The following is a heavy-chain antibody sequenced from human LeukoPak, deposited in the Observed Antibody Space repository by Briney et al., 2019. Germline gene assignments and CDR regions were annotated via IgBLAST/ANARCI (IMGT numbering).Heavy chain of an antibody. V-gene: IGHV3-21*01. CDR2: ISSSSSYI. CDR1: GFTFSSYS. D-gene: IGHD6-13*01. Sequence: GGSLRLSCAASGFTFSSYSMNWVRQAPGKGLEWVSSISSSSSYIYYADSVKGRFTISRDNAKNSLYPQMNSLRAEDTAVYYCASRGIAAAGTWHDYWGQGTLVTVSS. J-gene: IGHJ4*02. CDR3: ASRGIAAAGTWHDY.